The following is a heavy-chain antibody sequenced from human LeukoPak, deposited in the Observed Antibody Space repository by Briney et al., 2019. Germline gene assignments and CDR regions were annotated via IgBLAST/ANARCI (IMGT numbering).Heavy chain of an antibody. V-gene: IGHV5-51*01. J-gene: IGHJ4*02. CDR1: EYSFISYW. D-gene: IGHD1-26*01. CDR3: ARKGLNSGRLFFFDH. Sequence: GESLKISCKGSEYSFISYWIGGVRQTPGRGLEWMGIIWPGDSETRYSPSFQGQVTMSADTSINTVYLEWSSLKASDTAFYYCARKGLNSGRLFFFDHWGQGSLVTVSS. CDR2: IWPGDSET.